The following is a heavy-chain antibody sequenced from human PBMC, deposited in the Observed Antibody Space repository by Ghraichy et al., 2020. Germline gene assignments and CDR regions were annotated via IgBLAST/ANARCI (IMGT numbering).Heavy chain of an antibody. J-gene: IGHJ4*02. D-gene: IGHD5-18*01. V-gene: IGHV3-53*01. Sequence: VSVIYSGGSTYYADSVKGRFTISRDNSKNTLYLQMNSLRAEDTAVYYCARGLYSYGYMWYYFDYWGQG. CDR3: ARGLYSYGYMWYYFDY. CDR2: IYSGGST.